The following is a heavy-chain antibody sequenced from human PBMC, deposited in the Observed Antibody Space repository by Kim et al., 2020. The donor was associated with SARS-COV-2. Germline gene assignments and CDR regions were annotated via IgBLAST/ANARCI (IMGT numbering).Heavy chain of an antibody. CDR2: IYSSGNT. D-gene: IGHD3-16*02. Sequence: SETLSLTCAVSGASINSGADYWSWIRQHPGKGLEWIAYIYSSGNTYYNPSLKSRVIISKDTSGCQFSPRRTSVTVADTAVYYCGRMSYDFLRWTYRPFD. CDR3: GRMSYDFLRWTYRPFD. V-gene: IGHV4-31*11. CDR1: GASINSGADY. J-gene: IGHJ4*01.